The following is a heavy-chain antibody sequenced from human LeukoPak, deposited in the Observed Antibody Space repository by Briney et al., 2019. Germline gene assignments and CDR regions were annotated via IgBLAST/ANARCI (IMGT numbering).Heavy chain of an antibody. CDR1: GGSISSSSYY. CDR2: IYYSGST. Sequence: PSETLSLTCTVSGGSISSSSYYWGWIRQPPGKGLEWIGSIYYSGSTYYNPSLKSRVTTSVDTSKNQFSLKLSSVTAADTAVYYCASHAAAGTRWDYWGQGTLVTVSS. J-gene: IGHJ4*02. D-gene: IGHD6-13*01. V-gene: IGHV4-39*01. CDR3: ASHAAAGTRWDY.